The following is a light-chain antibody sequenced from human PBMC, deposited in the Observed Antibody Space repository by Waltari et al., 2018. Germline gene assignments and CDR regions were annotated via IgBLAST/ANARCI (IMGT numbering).Light chain of an antibody. CDR2: SAS. J-gene: IGKJ2*03. Sequence: EIVMTQSPATLSVSPGERATLSCRASQSVSRNLAWYQQKRGQPPRLLIFSASTRATDIPARFSGSGSGTEFTLTISSLQSEDFAIYYCQQYNNWPSPYSFGQGTKLEIK. CDR1: QSVSRN. CDR3: QQYNNWPSPYS. V-gene: IGKV3-15*01.